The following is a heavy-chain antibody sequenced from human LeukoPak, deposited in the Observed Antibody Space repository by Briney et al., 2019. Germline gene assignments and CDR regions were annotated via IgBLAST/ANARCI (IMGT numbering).Heavy chain of an antibody. J-gene: IGHJ6*02. Sequence: VASVTVSCKTSGGTFSSYAISWVRQAPGQGLEWMGGIIPIFGTANYAQKFQGRVTITADESTSTAYMELSSLRSEDTAVYYCARGYGDYYYYYGMDVWGQGTTVTVSS. V-gene: IGHV1-69*13. CDR3: ARGYGDYYYYYGMDV. D-gene: IGHD4-17*01. CDR1: GGTFSSYA. CDR2: IIPIFGTA.